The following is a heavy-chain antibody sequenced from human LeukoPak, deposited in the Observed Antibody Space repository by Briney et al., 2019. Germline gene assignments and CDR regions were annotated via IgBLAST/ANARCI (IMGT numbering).Heavy chain of an antibody. CDR2: INPNRGGT. J-gene: IGHJ4*02. Sequence: ASVNVSCKASGYTFTSYDINWGPQAPGQGLEWRVWINPNRGGTNYAQKFQARVTKTRDKSISPAYMELSRLRSDDTAVYYCARDLKLLWFGELPTFGYWGQGTLVTVSS. CDR3: ARDLKLLWFGELPTFGY. D-gene: IGHD3-10*01. V-gene: IGHV1-2*02. CDR1: GYTFTSYD.